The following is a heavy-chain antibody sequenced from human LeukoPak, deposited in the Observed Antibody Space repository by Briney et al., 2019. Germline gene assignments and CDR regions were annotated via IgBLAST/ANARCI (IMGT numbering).Heavy chain of an antibody. CDR2: INHSGST. CDR1: GGSFSGYY. V-gene: IGHV4-34*01. D-gene: IGHD4-17*01. CDR3: ATLMYGDHGDY. J-gene: IGHJ4*02. Sequence: SETLSLTCAVYGGSFSGYYWSWIRQPPGKGLEWIGEINHSGSTNYNPSLKSRVTISVDTSKNQFSLKLSSVTAADTAVYYCATLMYGDHGDYWGQGTLVTVSS.